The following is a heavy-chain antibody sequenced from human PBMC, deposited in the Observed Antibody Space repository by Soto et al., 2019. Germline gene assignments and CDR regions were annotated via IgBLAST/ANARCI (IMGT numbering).Heavy chain of an antibody. J-gene: IGHJ6*02. CDR3: AREGPYKASAYDSSGYYFMDV. Sequence: QVQLVQSGAEVKKPGSSVKVSCKASGGTFSNFVISWVRQAPGQGLEWMGGIIPIFGTANYAQKFQGRVTITADESTSTAYMELSSLRAEDTAVYHCAREGPYKASAYDSSGYYFMDVWGQGTTVTVSS. D-gene: IGHD3-22*01. CDR2: IIPIFGTA. CDR1: GGTFSNFV. V-gene: IGHV1-69*01.